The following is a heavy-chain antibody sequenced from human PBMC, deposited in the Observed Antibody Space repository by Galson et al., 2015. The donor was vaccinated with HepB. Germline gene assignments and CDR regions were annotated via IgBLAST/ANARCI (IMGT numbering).Heavy chain of an antibody. CDR2: ITRTSNTI. D-gene: IGHD6-19*01. CDR1: GFTFSTYS. V-gene: IGHV3-48*02. Sequence: SLRLSCAASGFTFSTYSMNWVRQAPGKGLEWVAFITRTSNTIYYADSVKGRFTISRDNARNSLYLQMNSLRDEDTAVYYCARDPGDLEESGRYYFDHWGPGTPVTVSS. CDR3: ARDPGDLEESGRYYFDH. J-gene: IGHJ4*02.